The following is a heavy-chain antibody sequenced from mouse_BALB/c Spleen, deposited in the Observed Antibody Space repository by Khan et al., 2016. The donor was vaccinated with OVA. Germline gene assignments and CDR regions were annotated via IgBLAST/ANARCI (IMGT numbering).Heavy chain of an antibody. CDR1: GYTFTEYT. CDR3: TRREYYAYYWFFDV. V-gene: IGHV1-18*01. Sequence: VQLQQSGPELVKPGASVRISCKTSGYTFTEYTMHWVKQSHGKSLEWLGGFNPNNGGTSYNQKFKGKATLTVDKSSSTAYMELRSLTSEDSAVYYCTRREYYAYYWFFDVWGAGTTVTVSS. J-gene: IGHJ1*01. D-gene: IGHD1-2*01. CDR2: FNPNNGGT.